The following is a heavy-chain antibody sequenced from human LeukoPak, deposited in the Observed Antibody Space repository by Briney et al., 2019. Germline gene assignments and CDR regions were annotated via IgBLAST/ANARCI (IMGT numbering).Heavy chain of an antibody. V-gene: IGHV4-59*01. J-gene: IGHJ5*01. CDR2: IYYSGRT. CDR1: GGSINNYY. CDR3: ARHGGGGGLFDS. D-gene: IGHD2-15*01. Sequence: SETETLTCTVSGGSINNYYCGWIRQPRGKTLEWIGYIYYSGRTNYNPSLESRITISVDSSKNHVSLNLTSVTAADTAVYYCARHGGGGGLFDSWGKGPLVTVSS.